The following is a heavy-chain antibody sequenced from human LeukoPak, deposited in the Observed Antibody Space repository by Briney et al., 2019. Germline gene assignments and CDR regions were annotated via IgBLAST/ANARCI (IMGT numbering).Heavy chain of an antibody. CDR2: ISGSGGST. Sequence: GGSLRLSCEASGFTFSSYAMSWVRQAPGKGLEWVSAISGSGGSTYYADSVKGRFTISRDNSKNTLYLQMNSLRAEDTAVYYCAKRGYDILTGYYPFDYWGQGTLVTVSS. D-gene: IGHD3-9*01. J-gene: IGHJ4*02. CDR3: AKRGYDILTGYYPFDY. V-gene: IGHV3-23*01. CDR1: GFTFSSYA.